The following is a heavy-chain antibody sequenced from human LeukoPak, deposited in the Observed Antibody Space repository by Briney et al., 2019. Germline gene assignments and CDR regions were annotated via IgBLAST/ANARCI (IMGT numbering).Heavy chain of an antibody. CDR3: ARGYGDYMYRKYYFDY. Sequence: SETLSLTCTVSGGSISSYYWSWIRQPAGKGLEWIGRIYTSGSTNYNPSLKSRVTMSVDTSKNQFSLKLSSVTAADTAVYYCARGYGDYMYRKYYFDYWGQGTLVTVSS. D-gene: IGHD4-17*01. V-gene: IGHV4-4*07. CDR1: GGSISSYY. CDR2: IYTSGST. J-gene: IGHJ4*02.